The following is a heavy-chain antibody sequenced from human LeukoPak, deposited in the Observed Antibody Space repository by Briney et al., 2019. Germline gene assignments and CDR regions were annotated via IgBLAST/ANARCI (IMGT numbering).Heavy chain of an antibody. CDR3: ARDNNPADGSRYFDY. J-gene: IGHJ4*02. V-gene: IGHV4-59*01. CDR2: IYYSGST. Sequence: SETLSLTCTVAGGSISRYYWSWIRQPPGKGLEWIGYIYYSGSTNYNPSLKSRVTISVDTSKNQFSLKLSSVTAADTAVYYCARDNNPADGSRYFDYWGQGTLVTVSS. D-gene: IGHD5-24*01. CDR1: GGSISRYY.